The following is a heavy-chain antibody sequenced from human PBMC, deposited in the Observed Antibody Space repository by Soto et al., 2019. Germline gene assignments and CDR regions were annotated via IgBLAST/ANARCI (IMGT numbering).Heavy chain of an antibody. Sequence: ASVKVSCKASGYTFTGYYLHWVRQAPGQGLEWMGWISPNNGGTNSAQKFQGRVTMTRDTSISTAYMELSSLTSDDTAVYYCARDTATLDEYFQHWGQGTLVTVSS. CDR2: ISPNNGGT. CDR1: GYTFTGYY. D-gene: IGHD5-18*01. CDR3: ARDTATLDEYFQH. V-gene: IGHV1-2*02. J-gene: IGHJ1*01.